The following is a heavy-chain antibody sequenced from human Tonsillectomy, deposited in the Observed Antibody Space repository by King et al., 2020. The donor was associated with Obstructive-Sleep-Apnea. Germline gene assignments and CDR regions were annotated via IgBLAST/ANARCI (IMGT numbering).Heavy chain of an antibody. CDR1: GGSISSYY. CDR2: INYSGST. CDR3: ASKPCGGDCYSSWYFDL. Sequence: QLQESGPGLVKPSETLSLTCTVSGGSISSYYWSWIRQPPGKGLEWIGYINYSGSTNYHPSLKSRVTISVDTSKNQFSLKLSSVTAADTAVYYCASKPCGGDCYSSWYFDLWGRGTLVIVSP. J-gene: IGHJ2*01. D-gene: IGHD2-21*02. V-gene: IGHV4-59*01.